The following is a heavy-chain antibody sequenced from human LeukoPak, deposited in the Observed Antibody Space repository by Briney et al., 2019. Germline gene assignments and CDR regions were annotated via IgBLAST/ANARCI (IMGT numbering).Heavy chain of an antibody. CDR2: ISAYNGNT. V-gene: IGHV1-18*04. Sequence: ASAKVSCKASGYTFTGYYMHWVRQAPGQGLEWMGWISAYNGNTNYAQKLQGRVTMTTDTSTSTAYMELSRLRSDDTAVYYCARAGRASYYGSGSYFDYWGQGTLVTVSS. CDR3: ARAGRASYYGSGSYFDY. D-gene: IGHD3-10*01. CDR1: GYTFTGYY. J-gene: IGHJ4*02.